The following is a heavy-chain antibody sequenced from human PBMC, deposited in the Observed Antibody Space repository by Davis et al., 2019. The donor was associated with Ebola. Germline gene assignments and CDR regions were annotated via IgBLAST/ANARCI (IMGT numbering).Heavy chain of an antibody. CDR1: GFTVSTKY. D-gene: IGHD3-10*01. Sequence: GESLKISCAASGFTVSTKYMSWVRRAPGKGLEWVAVISYDGSNKYYADSVKGRFTISRDNSKNTLYLQMNSLRAEDTAVYYCARGCPYGSGSYCGMDVWGQGTTVTVSS. V-gene: IGHV3-30-3*01. CDR3: ARGCPYGSGSYCGMDV. CDR2: ISYDGSNK. J-gene: IGHJ6*02.